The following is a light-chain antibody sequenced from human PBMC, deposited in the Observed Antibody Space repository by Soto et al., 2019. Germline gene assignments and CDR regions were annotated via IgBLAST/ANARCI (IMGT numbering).Light chain of an antibody. CDR2: GVS. Sequence: QSVLTEPASVSRSPGQSITISCTGTITDIGAYNYVSWYQQHPGKAPKLLIYGVSSRPSGVSNRFSGSKSGNAAYLTISGLQADDEAEYYCSSYTSSITPYVFGTGTKVTVL. V-gene: IGLV2-14*01. J-gene: IGLJ1*01. CDR1: ITDIGAYNY. CDR3: SSYTSSITPYV.